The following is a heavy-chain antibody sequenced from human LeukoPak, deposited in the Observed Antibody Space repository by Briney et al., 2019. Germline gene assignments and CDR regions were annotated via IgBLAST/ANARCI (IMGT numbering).Heavy chain of an antibody. CDR2: NYYSGST. D-gene: IGHD3-22*01. V-gene: IGHV4-59*08. CDR3: ASDPREYESGGYPDAFDI. J-gene: IGHJ3*02. CDR1: GGSISSYY. Sequence: SETLSLTCTVSGGSISSYYWGWIRKPPGWGLEWIGYNYYSGSTNYNPSLKSRVSIAVDTSKNQFSLKLSSVTAADTAVYYCASDPREYESGGYPDAFDIWGQGTMVTVSS.